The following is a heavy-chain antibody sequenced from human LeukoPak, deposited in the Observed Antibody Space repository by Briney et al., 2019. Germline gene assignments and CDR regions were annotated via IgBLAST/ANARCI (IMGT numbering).Heavy chain of an antibody. Sequence: GGSLRLSCAASGFTFSSYGMHWVRQAPGKGLEWVAVISYDGSNKYYADSVKGRFTISRDNSKNTLYQQMNSLRAEDTAVYYCAQAVSSDGGYWGQGTLVTVSS. J-gene: IGHJ4*02. CDR3: AQAVSSDGGY. D-gene: IGHD4-23*01. CDR2: ISYDGSNK. CDR1: GFTFSSYG. V-gene: IGHV3-30*03.